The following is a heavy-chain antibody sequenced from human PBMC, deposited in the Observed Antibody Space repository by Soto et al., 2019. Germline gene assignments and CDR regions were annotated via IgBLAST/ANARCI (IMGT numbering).Heavy chain of an antibody. CDR2: INHSGST. CDR3: AREGFNVPLDY. D-gene: IGHD3-10*01. J-gene: IGHJ4*02. V-gene: IGHV4-34*01. Sequence: PSETLSLTCAVYGGSFSGYYWSWIRQPPGKGLEWIGEINHSGSTNYNPSLKSRVTISVDTSKNQFSLKLSPVTAADTAVYYCAREGFNVPLDYWGQGTLVTVSS. CDR1: GGSFSGYY.